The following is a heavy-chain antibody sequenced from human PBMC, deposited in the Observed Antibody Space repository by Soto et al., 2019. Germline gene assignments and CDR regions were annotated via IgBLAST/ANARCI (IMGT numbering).Heavy chain of an antibody. CDR2: ISSSSSYI. D-gene: IGHD5-12*01. Sequence: EVQLVESGGGLVKPGGSLRLSCAASGFTFSSYSMNWVRQAPGKGLEWVSSISSSSSYIYYADSVKGRFTISRDNAKNSLYLQMNSLRAEDTAVYYCASAVTLATISYWGQGTLVTVSS. J-gene: IGHJ4*02. V-gene: IGHV3-21*01. CDR3: ASAVTLATISY. CDR1: GFTFSSYS.